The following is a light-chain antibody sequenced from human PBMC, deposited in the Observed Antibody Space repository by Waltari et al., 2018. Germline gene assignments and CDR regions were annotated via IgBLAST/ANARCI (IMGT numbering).Light chain of an antibody. CDR3: VLYINLGISV. Sequence: QTVVTQEPSFSVSPGGTVTLTCGLSSGSVSTTHHPSWYQQTPGQAPRTLMYITNTRSSGVPDRFSGSILGNKAALTITGAQADDEADYYCVLYINLGISVFGGGTKLTVL. CDR2: ITN. CDR1: SGSVSTTHH. V-gene: IGLV8-61*01. J-gene: IGLJ3*02.